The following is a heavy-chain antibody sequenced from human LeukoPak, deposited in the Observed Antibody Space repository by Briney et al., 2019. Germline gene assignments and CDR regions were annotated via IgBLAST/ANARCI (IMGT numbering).Heavy chain of an antibody. Sequence: GRSLRLSCAASGLKFDAYAMHWVRQLPGKGLEWVSGISWNSVAIAYADSVKGRFTISRDNAKKSLNLQMNGLRTEDTALYYCAKDMGGSGSSAFDFWGQGTLVTVSS. CDR1: GLKFDAYA. J-gene: IGHJ4*02. CDR2: ISWNSVAI. CDR3: AKDMGGSGSSAFDF. V-gene: IGHV3-9*01. D-gene: IGHD3-10*01.